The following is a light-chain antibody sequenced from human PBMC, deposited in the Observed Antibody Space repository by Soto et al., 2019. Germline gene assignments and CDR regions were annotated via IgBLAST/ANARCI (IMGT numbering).Light chain of an antibody. CDR1: QVISNY. J-gene: IGKJ5*01. Sequence: PMIHSPSSLSASLGGRVTITCRASQVISNYLAWYQQKPGKLPNLLIYAASTLQSGVPSRFSGSGSGTDFTLTISSLQPEDVASYYCQNHNSAPITFGQGTRLEI. V-gene: IGKV1-27*01. CDR3: QNHNSAPIT. CDR2: AAS.